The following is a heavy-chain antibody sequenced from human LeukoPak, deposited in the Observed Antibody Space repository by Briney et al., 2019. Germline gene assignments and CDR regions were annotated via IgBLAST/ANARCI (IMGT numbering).Heavy chain of an antibody. CDR2: IYYTGST. D-gene: IGHD2-2*01. CDR1: GGSISSYY. J-gene: IGHJ4*02. V-gene: IGHV4-59*08. Sequence: PSETLSLTCTVSGGSISSYYWSWIRQPPGKGLEWIGFIYYTGSTHYNTFLKSRVTVSIDTSKNQFFLKLSAVTAADTAVYYCAGHYIQPPHYFDYWGQGTLVTVSS. CDR3: AGHYIQPPHYFDY.